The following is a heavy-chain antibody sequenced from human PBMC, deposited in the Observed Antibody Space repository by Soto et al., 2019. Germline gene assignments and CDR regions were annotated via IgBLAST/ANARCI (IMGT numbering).Heavy chain of an antibody. D-gene: IGHD6-19*01. CDR2: ISGSGGST. J-gene: IGHJ4*02. CDR1: GFTFSSYA. CDR3: AKRLRGPGLAYFDY. V-gene: IGHV3-23*01. Sequence: PGGSLRLSCADSGFTFSSYAMSWVRQAPGKGLEWVSAISGSGGSTYYADSVKGRFTISRDNSKNTLYLQMNSLRAEDTAVYYCAKRLRGPGLAYFDYWGQGTLVTVSS.